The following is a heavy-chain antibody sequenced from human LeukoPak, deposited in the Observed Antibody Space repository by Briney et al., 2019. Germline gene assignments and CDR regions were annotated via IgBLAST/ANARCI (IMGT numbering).Heavy chain of an antibody. Sequence: GGSLRLSCAASGFTFSSYAMHWVRQAPGKGLEGVAVISYDGSNKYYADSVKGRFTISRDNSKNTLYLQMNSLRAEDTAVYYCAAMYSSGWYGYYWGQGTLVTVSS. V-gene: IGHV3-30*04. D-gene: IGHD6-19*01. CDR1: GFTFSSYA. CDR2: ISYDGSNK. J-gene: IGHJ4*02. CDR3: AAMYSSGWYGYY.